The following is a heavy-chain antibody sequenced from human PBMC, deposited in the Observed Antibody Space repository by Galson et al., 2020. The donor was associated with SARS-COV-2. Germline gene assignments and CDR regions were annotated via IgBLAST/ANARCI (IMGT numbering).Heavy chain of an antibody. J-gene: IGHJ4*02. Sequence: GGSLRLSCAASGFTFSSYGMHWVRQAPGKGLEWVAVISYDGSNKHFADSVKGRFTISRDNSKNTLYLQMNSLRAEDTGGYYCAKTDDVSNWFYFDSWGQGSLVIVSS. D-gene: IGHD6-13*01. CDR1: GFTFSSYG. V-gene: IGHV3-30*18. CDR3: AKTDDVSNWFYFDS. CDR2: ISYDGSNK.